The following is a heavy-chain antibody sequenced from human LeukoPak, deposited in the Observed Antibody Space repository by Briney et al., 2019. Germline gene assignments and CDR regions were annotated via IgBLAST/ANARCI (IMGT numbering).Heavy chain of an antibody. D-gene: IGHD1-1*01. CDR1: GGSISSSSYY. Sequence: TSETLSLTCTVSGGSISSSSYYWGWIRQPPGKGLEWIGSIYYSGSTYYNPSLKSRVTISVDTSKNQFSLKLSSVTAADTAVYYCARDPVPGRGFDYWGQGTLVTVSS. CDR3: ARDPVPGRGFDY. CDR2: IYYSGST. V-gene: IGHV4-39*07. J-gene: IGHJ4*02.